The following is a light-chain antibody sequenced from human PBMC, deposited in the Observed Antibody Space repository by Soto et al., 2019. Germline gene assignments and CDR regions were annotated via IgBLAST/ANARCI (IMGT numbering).Light chain of an antibody. J-gene: IGKJ3*01. CDR1: QSLLHRNGYKY. CDR3: MQSLETPFT. V-gene: IGKV2-28*01. CDR2: LGS. Sequence: VMTQSPLSLSVIPGEPASISCRPSQSLLHRNGYKYLDWYVQKPGQSPQVLIFLGSDRASGVPDRISASGSGTDFTLTISRVEAEDVGVYYCMQSLETPFTFGPGTKVDI.